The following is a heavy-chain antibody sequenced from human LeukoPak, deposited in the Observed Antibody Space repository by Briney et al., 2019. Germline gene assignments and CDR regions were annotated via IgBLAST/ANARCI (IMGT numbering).Heavy chain of an antibody. J-gene: IGHJ6*02. CDR2: INPYNGDT. CDR3: ARVVYCGGHCSSRYYYGMDV. D-gene: IGHD2-21*02. V-gene: IGHV1-2*06. Sequence: ASVRVSCKASGYTFSNYGINWVRQAPGQGLEWMGRINPYNGDTKYAQKFQGRVTMTRDTSITTAYMELNSLRSDDTAVYYCARVVYCGGHCSSRYYYGMDVWGQGTTVTVSS. CDR1: GYTFSNYG.